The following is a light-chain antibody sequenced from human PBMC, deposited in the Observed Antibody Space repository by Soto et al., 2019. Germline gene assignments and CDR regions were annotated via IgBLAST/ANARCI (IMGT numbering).Light chain of an antibody. Sequence: QSALTQPPSVSGSPGQSVTVSCTGTSSDVVTYTYVSWYQQHPGKAPKLIIYDVIKRPSGVPDRFSGSKSGNTASLTISGLQAEDEADYYCCSYAGSYTHVFGTGTKLTVL. V-gene: IGLV2-11*01. J-gene: IGLJ1*01. CDR3: CSYAGSYTHV. CDR2: DVI. CDR1: SSDVVTYTY.